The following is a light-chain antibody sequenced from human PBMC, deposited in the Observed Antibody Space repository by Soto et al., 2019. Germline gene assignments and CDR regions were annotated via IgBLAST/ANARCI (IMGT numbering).Light chain of an antibody. CDR3: QQYNSYSPLS. J-gene: IGKJ4*01. CDR1: QSISTW. Sequence: DSVTITCRANQSISTWLAWYQQKPGKAPNLLIYKASRLETGVPPRFSGSGSGTEFTLTIHFLQPDDFAPYYCQQYNSYSPLSSGGGTKVDI. V-gene: IGKV1-5*03. CDR2: KAS.